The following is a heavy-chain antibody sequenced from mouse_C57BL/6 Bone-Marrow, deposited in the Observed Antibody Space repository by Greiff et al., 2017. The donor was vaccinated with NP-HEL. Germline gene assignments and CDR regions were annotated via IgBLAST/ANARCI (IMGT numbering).Heavy chain of an antibody. CDR3: TPLNYGSTYYYAMDY. D-gene: IGHD1-1*01. CDR2: IRNKANNHAT. J-gene: IGHJ4*01. V-gene: IGHV6-6*01. CDR1: GFTFSDAW. Sequence: EVKLVESGGGLVQPGGSMKLSCAASGFTFSDAWMDWVRQSPEKGLEWVAEIRNKANNHATYYAESVKGRFTISRDDSKSSVYLQMNSLRAEDTCIYYCTPLNYGSTYYYAMDYWGQGTSVTVSS.